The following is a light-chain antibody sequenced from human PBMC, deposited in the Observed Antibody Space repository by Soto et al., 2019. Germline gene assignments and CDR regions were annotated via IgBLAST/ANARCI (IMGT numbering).Light chain of an antibody. CDR3: CSYTGSSTLV. CDR2: DVS. V-gene: IGLV2-14*03. J-gene: IGLJ3*02. Sequence: QSALTQPASVSGSPGQSITLSCTGTSSDVGGYNYVSWYQQHPGKAPNLMIYDVSDRPSGVSNRFSGSKSGNTASLTISGLQAEDEGDYYCCSYTGSSTLVFGGGTKLTVL. CDR1: SSDVGGYNY.